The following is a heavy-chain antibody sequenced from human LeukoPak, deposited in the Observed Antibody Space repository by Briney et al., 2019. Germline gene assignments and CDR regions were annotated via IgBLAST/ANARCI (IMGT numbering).Heavy chain of an antibody. CDR3: ARDGSGGFGEFHVDY. Sequence: GGSLRLSCAASGFTFSSYSMNWVRQAPGKGLEWVSSISSSSSYIYCADSVKGRFTISRDNAKNSLYLQMNSLRAEDTAVYYCARDGSGGFGEFHVDYWGQGTLVTVSS. D-gene: IGHD3-10*01. CDR2: ISSSSSYI. J-gene: IGHJ4*02. CDR1: GFTFSSYS. V-gene: IGHV3-21*01.